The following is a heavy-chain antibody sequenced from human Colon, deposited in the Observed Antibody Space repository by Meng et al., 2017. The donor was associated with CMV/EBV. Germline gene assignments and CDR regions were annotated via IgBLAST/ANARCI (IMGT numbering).Heavy chain of an antibody. D-gene: IGHD2-2*01. CDR3: MRDLLPIRLIPAAQDY. CDR2: ISSSGKDE. V-gene: IGHV3-21*05. CDR1: GFPFNSHS. J-gene: IGHJ4*02. Sequence: GESQKISCEGSGFPFNSHSMNWVRQAPGKGLEWISYISSSGKDEYYADSVKGRFTISRDNAKNSVSLQMNALKVEDTAVYYCMRDLLPIRLIPAAQDYWGQGTLVTVSS.